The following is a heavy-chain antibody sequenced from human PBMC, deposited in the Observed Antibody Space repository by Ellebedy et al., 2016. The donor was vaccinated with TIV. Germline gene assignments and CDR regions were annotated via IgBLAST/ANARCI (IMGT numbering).Heavy chain of an antibody. V-gene: IGHV3-48*04. CDR2: IGSTITTI. Sequence: GESLKISCAASGFTFSSYSMNWVRQAPGKGLEWVSYIGSTITTIYYADSVKGRFTISRDNAKNSLYLQMNSLRAEDTAVYYCARGGGSRLSHSFDIWGQGIMVTVSS. J-gene: IGHJ3*02. D-gene: IGHD3-10*01. CDR1: GFTFSSYS. CDR3: ARGGGSRLSHSFDI.